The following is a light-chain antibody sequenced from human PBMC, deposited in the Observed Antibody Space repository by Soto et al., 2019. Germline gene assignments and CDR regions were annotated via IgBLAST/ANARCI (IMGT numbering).Light chain of an antibody. CDR3: AAWDDSLNGPV. V-gene: IGLV1-44*01. CDR1: SSNIGSNT. J-gene: IGLJ2*01. CDR2: SNN. Sequence: QSVLTQPPSASGTPGQRVPISCSGSSSNIGSNTVHWYQQLPGTAPKLLIYSNNQQPSGVPDRFSGSKSGTSASLAISGLQYEDEADYYCAAWDDSLNGPVFGGGTKLTVL.